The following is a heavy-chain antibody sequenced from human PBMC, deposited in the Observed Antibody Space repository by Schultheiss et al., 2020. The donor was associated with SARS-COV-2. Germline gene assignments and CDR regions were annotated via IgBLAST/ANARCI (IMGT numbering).Heavy chain of an antibody. CDR2: ISYDGSNK. J-gene: IGHJ6*02. V-gene: IGHV3-30*18. CDR3: AKDRITMVRGVHYYYYGMDV. CDR1: GFTFSSYG. D-gene: IGHD3-10*01. Sequence: GSLRLSCAASGFTFSSYGMHWVRQAPGKGLEWVAVISYDGSNKYYADSVKGRFTISRDNSKNTLYLQMNSLRAEDTAVYYCAKDRITMVRGVHYYYYGMDVWGQGTTVTVSS.